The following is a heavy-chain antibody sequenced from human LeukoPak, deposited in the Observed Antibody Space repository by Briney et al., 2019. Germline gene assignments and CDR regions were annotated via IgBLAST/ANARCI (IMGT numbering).Heavy chain of an antibody. Sequence: PGGSLRLSCAASGFTFSSYGMHWVRQAPGKGLEWVAFIRYDGSNKYYADSVKGRFTISRDNSKNTLYLQMNSLRAEDTAVYYCAKDGQANYYGSGSYYPDYHMDVWGKGTTVTISS. V-gene: IGHV3-30*02. CDR3: AKDGQANYYGSGSYYPDYHMDV. CDR2: IRYDGSNK. J-gene: IGHJ6*03. CDR1: GFTFSSYG. D-gene: IGHD3-10*01.